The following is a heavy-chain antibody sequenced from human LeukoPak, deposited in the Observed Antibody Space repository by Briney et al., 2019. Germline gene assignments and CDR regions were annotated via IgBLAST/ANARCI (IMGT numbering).Heavy chain of an antibody. V-gene: IGHV3-74*01. Sequence: GGSLRLSCAAFGFTFSRSWMHWVRQAPGKGLVWLSRINSDGGDTTYADSVKGRFTISRDNAKNTLYLQMNSLRAEDTAMHYCARASGTDSSGYLQIDYWGQGTLVTVSS. J-gene: IGHJ4*02. CDR2: INSDGGDT. CDR1: GFTFSRSW. CDR3: ARASGTDSSGYLQIDY. D-gene: IGHD3-22*01.